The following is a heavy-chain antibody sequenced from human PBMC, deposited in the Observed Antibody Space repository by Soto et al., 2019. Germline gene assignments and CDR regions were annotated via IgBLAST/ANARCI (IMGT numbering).Heavy chain of an antibody. CDR3: ARNESSNIYGMDV. CDR2: ISSSSFSI. J-gene: IGHJ6*02. V-gene: IGHV3-21*01. Sequence: PGGSLRLSCAASGFTFSSYSMNWVRQAPGKGLEWVSSISSSSFSINYADSVKGRLSISRDNAQNSLHLQMNNLRAEDTAVYYCARNESSNIYGMDVWGQGTTVTVSS. D-gene: IGHD6-6*01. CDR1: GFTFSSYS.